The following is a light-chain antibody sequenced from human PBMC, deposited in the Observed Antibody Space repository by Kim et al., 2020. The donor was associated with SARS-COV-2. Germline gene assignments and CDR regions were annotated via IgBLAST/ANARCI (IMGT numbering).Light chain of an antibody. V-gene: IGKV1D-12*01. Sequence: ISSWLAWYQQKPGKAPKLLIYTASSLKSGVPSRFSVSGFGTDFTLTITSLQPEDFATYYCQQANSFPLTFGGGTKVDIK. CDR3: QQANSFPLT. CDR2: TAS. CDR1: ISSW. J-gene: IGKJ4*01.